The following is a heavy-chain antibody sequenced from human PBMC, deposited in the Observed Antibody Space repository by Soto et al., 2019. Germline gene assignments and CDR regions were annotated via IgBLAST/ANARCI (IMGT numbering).Heavy chain of an antibody. D-gene: IGHD5-12*01. J-gene: IGHJ4*02. CDR2: ISGGGGST. CDR1: GFTFSSYA. Sequence: GGSLRLSCAASGFTFSSYAMSWVRQAPGKGLEWVSAISGGGGSTYYADSVKGRFTISRDNSKNTLYLQMNSLRAEDTAVYYCAKDTVEMATISIFDYWGQGTLVTVSS. V-gene: IGHV3-23*01. CDR3: AKDTVEMATISIFDY.